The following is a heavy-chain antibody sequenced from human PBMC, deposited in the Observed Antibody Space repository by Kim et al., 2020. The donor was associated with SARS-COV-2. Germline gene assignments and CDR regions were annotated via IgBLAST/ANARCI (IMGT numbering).Heavy chain of an antibody. CDR3: VRDPSGP. V-gene: IGHV3-11*01. J-gene: IGHJ5*02. Sequence: GGSLRLSCAVSGFTFSDYYMSWIRQAPGKGPEWISYISSSGGITSYADSVKGRFTISRDNAKNSLYLQMSSLRGEDTAAYYCVRDPSGPWGQGTLVTVSS. CDR1: GFTFSDYY. CDR2: ISSSGGIT. D-gene: IGHD3-10*01.